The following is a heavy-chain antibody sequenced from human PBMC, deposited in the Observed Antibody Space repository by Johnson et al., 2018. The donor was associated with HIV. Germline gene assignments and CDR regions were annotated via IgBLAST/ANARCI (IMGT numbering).Heavy chain of an antibody. V-gene: IGHV3-7*05. J-gene: IGHJ3*02. Sequence: VQLVESGGGLVQPGGSLRLSCAGSGFTFSDYWMKWVRQAPGKGLEWVAKIKQDGSEKHYMDSVKGRFTVSRDNAKNSLDLQMSSLGPEDTAVYYCSRHSPRGYIGYDAFDIWGQGTVVTVSS. CDR1: GFTFSDYW. D-gene: IGHD5-12*01. CDR3: SRHSPRGYIGYDAFDI. CDR2: IKQDGSEK.